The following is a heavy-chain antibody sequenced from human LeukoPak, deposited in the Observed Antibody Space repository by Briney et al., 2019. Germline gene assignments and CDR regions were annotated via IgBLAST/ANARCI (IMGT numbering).Heavy chain of an antibody. J-gene: IGHJ3*02. CDR2: IDARSGIT. CDR1: GFTFTIFG. D-gene: IGHD3-3*01. V-gene: IGHV3-48*01. Sequence: GGSLRLSCAASGFTFTIFGLNWVRQAPGKVPEWVTYIDARSGITYYADSVQGRFTISRDNAQESVFLQMNSLRADDTAVYYCARTYDFGRGPPGDAFDNWGPGTLVTVSS. CDR3: ARTYDFGRGPPGDAFDN.